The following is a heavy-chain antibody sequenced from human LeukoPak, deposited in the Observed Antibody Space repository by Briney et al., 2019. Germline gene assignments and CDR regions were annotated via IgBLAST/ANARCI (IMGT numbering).Heavy chain of an antibody. CDR2: ISSSSSTI. J-gene: IGHJ6*02. CDR3: AKDFGDYSRYYYYGMDV. V-gene: IGHV3-48*04. Sequence: GGSLRLSCAASGFTFSSYSMNWVRQAPGKGLEWVSYISSSSSTIYYADSVKGRFTISRDNSKNSLHLQMNSLRTEDTALYYCAKDFGDYSRYYYYGMDVWGQGTTVTVSS. CDR1: GFTFSSYS. D-gene: IGHD4-11*01.